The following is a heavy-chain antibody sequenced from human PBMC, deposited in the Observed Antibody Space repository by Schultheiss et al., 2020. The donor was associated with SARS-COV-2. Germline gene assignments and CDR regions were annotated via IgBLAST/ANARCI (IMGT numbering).Heavy chain of an antibody. CDR1: GFSYSSHW. V-gene: IGHV3-23*01. CDR2: ISGSGGST. J-gene: IGHJ6*02. D-gene: IGHD3-3*01. Sequence: GGSLRLSCAASGFSYSSHWMSWVRQAPGKGLEWVSAISGSGGSTYYADSVKGRFTISRDNSKNTLYLQMNSLRAEDTAVYYCARDDSSPEEWSMDVWGQGTTVTVSS. CDR3: ARDDSSPEEWSMDV.